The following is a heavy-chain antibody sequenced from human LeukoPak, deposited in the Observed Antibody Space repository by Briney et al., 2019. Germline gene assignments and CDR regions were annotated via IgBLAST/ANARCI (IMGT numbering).Heavy chain of an antibody. CDR3: AKDLYNYYDSSGQPFYY. CDR1: GFTFSSYA. J-gene: IGHJ4*02. CDR2: ISGSGGST. Sequence: GGSLRLSCAASGFTFSSYAMSWVRQAPGKGLEWVSAISGSGGSTYYADSVKGRFTISRDNSKNTLYLQMNSLRAEDTAVYYCAKDLYNYYDSSGQPFYYWGQGTLVTVSS. D-gene: IGHD3-22*01. V-gene: IGHV3-23*01.